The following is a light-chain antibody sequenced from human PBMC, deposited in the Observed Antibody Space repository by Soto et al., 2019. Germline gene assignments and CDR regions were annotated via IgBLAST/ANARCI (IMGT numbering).Light chain of an antibody. CDR1: QSVGTY. V-gene: IGKV3-15*01. CDR3: QHYNDWLTWA. J-gene: IGKJ1*01. Sequence: EIVMTQSPATLSVSPGERATLSCRASQSVGTYLAWYQQRPGQAPRLLIYGASTRATGIPARFSGSGSGTDFTLTITSLQSEDFAVYYCQHYNDWLTWAFGQGTKV. CDR2: GAS.